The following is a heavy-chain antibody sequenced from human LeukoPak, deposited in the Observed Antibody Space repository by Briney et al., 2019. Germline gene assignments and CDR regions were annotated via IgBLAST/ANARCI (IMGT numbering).Heavy chain of an antibody. J-gene: IGHJ4*02. CDR3: TSYQGLLWFGEFPFDY. V-gene: IGHV3-15*01. Sequence: PGGPLRLSCAASGFTFSNAWMSWVRQAPGKGLEWVGRIKSKTDGGTTDYAALVKGRFTISRDDSKNTLYLQMNSLKTEDTAVYYCTSYQGLLWFGEFPFDYWGQGTLVTVSS. CDR2: IKSKTDGGTT. D-gene: IGHD3-10*01. CDR1: GFTFSNAW.